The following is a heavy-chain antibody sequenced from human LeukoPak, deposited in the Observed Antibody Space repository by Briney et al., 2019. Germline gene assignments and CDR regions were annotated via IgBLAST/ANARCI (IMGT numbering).Heavy chain of an antibody. CDR2: ISNNGGYT. CDR1: GFTFSSSA. Sequence: GGSLRLSCAASGFTFSSSAMSWVRQAPGKGLEWVSAISNNGGYTYYADSVQGRFTISRDNSKSTLCLQMNSLRAEDTAVYYCARGPLDGDPIAPFDYWGQGTLVTVSS. CDR3: ARGPLDGDPIAPFDY. D-gene: IGHD4-17*01. V-gene: IGHV3-23*01. J-gene: IGHJ4*02.